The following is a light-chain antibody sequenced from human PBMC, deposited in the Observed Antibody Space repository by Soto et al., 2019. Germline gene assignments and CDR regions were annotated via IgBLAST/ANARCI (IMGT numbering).Light chain of an antibody. Sequence: IQMTHSPSTVPGSVGARLTLTCWSSQSINRWLAWYQQKPGKAPKVLIWDATTLHRGVSSRFSGSEFGTEFTLTISSLQPDDFATYYCQQYNDYSTWTFGQGTKVDI. CDR3: QQYNDYSTWT. V-gene: IGKV1-5*01. J-gene: IGKJ1*01. CDR2: DAT. CDR1: QSINRW.